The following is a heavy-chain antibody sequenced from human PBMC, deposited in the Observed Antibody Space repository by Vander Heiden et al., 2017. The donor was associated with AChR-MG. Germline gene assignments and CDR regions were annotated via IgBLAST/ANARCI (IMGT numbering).Heavy chain of an antibody. CDR2: ISGSGGST. Sequence: EVQLLESGGGLVQPGGSLRLSCAASGFTFSSYAMSWVRQAPGKGLEWVSAISGSGGSTYYADSVKGRFTISRDNSKNTLYMQMNSMRAEDTAVYYGAKDLRGSYGFLWGQGTLVTVSS. J-gene: IGHJ4*02. CDR3: AKDLRGSYGFL. D-gene: IGHD5-18*01. V-gene: IGHV3-23*01. CDR1: GFTFSSYA.